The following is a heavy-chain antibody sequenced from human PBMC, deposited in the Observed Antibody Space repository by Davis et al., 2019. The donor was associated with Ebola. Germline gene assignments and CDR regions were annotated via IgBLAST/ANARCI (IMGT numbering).Heavy chain of an antibody. CDR2: IIHIFGAA. CDR3: ARALKPGIAAAGTGWFDP. Sequence: ASSVTVSCMASVCTFSSYAISWVRQAPGQGLEWMGGIIHIFGAANYAQKFQGRVTITADESRSTASMGLSSLRSEKTAGYYCARALKPGIAAAGTGWFDPWVQATLVTVSS. CDR1: VCTFSSYA. V-gene: IGHV1-69*13. D-gene: IGHD6-13*01. J-gene: IGHJ5*02.